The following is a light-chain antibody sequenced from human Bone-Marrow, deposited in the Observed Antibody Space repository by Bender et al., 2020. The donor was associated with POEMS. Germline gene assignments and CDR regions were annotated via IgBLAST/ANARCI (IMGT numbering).Light chain of an antibody. V-gene: IGLV2-14*03. Sequence: QSALTQPASVSGSPGQSITISCTGASGFVSWYQQHPGKAPKLMIFMTYDVSKRPSGVPDRFSGSRSGSTASLTISSLQTEDEADYYCSSFGGSGVFGTGTKVTVL. CDR1: SGF. CDR3: SSFGGSGV. CDR2: DVS. J-gene: IGLJ1*01.